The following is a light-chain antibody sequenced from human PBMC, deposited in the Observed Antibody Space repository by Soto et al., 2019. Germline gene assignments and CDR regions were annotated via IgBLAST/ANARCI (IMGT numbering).Light chain of an antibody. CDR1: SSDVGGYIY. J-gene: IGLJ2*01. Sequence: QSALAQPASVSGSPGQSITISCTGTSSDVGGYIYVSWFQHHPGTAPKLIIYEVSNRPSGVSNRFSGSRSGTTASLTISGLQAEEEAIYYCRSYSTTTREVLFGGGTKLTVL. V-gene: IGLV2-14*01. CDR2: EVS. CDR3: RSYSTTTREVL.